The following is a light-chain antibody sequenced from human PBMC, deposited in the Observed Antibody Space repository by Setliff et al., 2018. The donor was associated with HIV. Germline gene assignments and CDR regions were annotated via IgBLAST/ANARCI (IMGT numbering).Light chain of an antibody. V-gene: IGLV2-23*02. J-gene: IGLJ1*01. Sequence: QSVLAQPASVSGSPGQSITISCTATTSDVGGYNYVSWYQHHPGKAPKLIIYEINRRPSGVSNRFSASKSGDTATLTISGLQAEDEADYYCCSYASTRSYVFGTGTKVTVL. CDR3: CSYASTRSYV. CDR2: EIN. CDR1: TSDVGGYNY.